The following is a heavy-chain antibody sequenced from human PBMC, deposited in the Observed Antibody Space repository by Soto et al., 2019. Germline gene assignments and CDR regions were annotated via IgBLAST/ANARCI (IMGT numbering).Heavy chain of an antibody. CDR1: GFTFSSYA. V-gene: IGHV3-23*01. CDR2: ISGSGGST. Sequence: GGSLRLSCAASGFTFSSYAMSWVRQAPGKGLEWVSAISGSGGSTYYADSVKGRFTISRDNSKNTLYLQMNSLRAEDTAVSYCAKPSPYDVWSGYFFDYWGQGTLVTVSS. CDR3: AKPSPYDVWSGYFFDY. J-gene: IGHJ4*02. D-gene: IGHD3-3*01.